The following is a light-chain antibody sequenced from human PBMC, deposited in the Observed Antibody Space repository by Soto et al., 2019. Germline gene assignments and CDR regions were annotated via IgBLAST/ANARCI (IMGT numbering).Light chain of an antibody. CDR1: QSVSSSY. CDR3: QQYSVSPRT. Sequence: EVGLTLTQGTLSFSPGERATLTCRASQSVSSSYLAWFQQKPGQAPRLLIYDTSTRATGIPDRFSGSGSGTDFTLTISRLEPEDFAMYYSQQYSVSPRTFGQGTKVDIK. J-gene: IGKJ2*01. CDR2: DTS. V-gene: IGKV3-20*01.